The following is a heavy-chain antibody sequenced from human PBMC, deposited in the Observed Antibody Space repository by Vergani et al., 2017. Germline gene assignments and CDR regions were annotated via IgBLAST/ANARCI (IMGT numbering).Heavy chain of an antibody. CDR3: ARASGFGESHGYYGMDV. CDR1: GFTFGDYA. V-gene: IGHV3-21*01. D-gene: IGHD3-10*01. CDR2: ISSSSSYI. J-gene: IGHJ6*02. Sequence: EVQLVESGGGLVQPGRSLRLSCTASGFTFGDYAMSWFRQAPGKGLEWVSSISSSSSYIYYADSVKGRFTISRDNAKNSLYLQMNSLRAEDTAVYYCARASGFGESHGYYGMDVWGQGTTVTVSS.